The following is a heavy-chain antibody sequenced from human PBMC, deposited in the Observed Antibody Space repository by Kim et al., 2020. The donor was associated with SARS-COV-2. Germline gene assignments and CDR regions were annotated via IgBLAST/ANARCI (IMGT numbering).Heavy chain of an antibody. J-gene: IGHJ4*02. V-gene: IGHV3-23*01. D-gene: IGHD4-17*01. Sequence: ADSVEGRFTISRDNSKSRLYLQRNSLRVEDTAVYYCAKHEQSYDDSLSDYWGQGALVTVSS. CDR3: AKHEQSYDDSLSDY.